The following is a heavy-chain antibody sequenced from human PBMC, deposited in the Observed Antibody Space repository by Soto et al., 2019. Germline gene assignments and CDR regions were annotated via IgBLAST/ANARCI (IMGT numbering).Heavy chain of an antibody. Sequence: GASVKVSCKASGFTFTRSAVQWVRQARGQRLEGIGWIVVGGGSTNYAQKFQERATITRDMSTRTAYMELSSLRSEDTAVYYCAADPDYYYDSSGYYFTNPFDYWGQGTLVTVSS. CDR3: AADPDYYYDSSGYYFTNPFDY. J-gene: IGHJ4*02. CDR1: GFTFTRSA. D-gene: IGHD3-22*01. CDR2: IVVGGGST. V-gene: IGHV1-58*01.